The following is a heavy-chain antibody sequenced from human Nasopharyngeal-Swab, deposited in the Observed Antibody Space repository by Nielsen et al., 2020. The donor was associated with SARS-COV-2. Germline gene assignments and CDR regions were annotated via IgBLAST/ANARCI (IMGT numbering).Heavy chain of an antibody. D-gene: IGHD6-13*01. Sequence: SETLSLTCTVSGGSISSYYWSWIRQPPGKGLEWIGYIYYSGSTNYNPSLKSRVTISVDTSKNQFSLKLSSVTAADTAVYYCARRPDAAGTYYYYYYYMDVWGKGTTVTVSS. CDR2: IYYSGST. CDR3: ARRPDAAGTYYYYYYYMDV. V-gene: IGHV4-59*01. J-gene: IGHJ6*03. CDR1: GGSISSYY.